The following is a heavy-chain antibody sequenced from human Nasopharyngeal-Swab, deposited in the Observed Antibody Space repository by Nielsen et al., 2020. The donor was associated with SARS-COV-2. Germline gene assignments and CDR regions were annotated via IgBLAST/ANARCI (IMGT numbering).Heavy chain of an antibody. Sequence: GESLKISCAASGFTFSSYGMRWVRQAPGKGLEWVAVIWYDGSNKYYADSVKGRFTISRDNSKNTLYLQMNSLRAEDTAVYYCARDPGTAMALYYFDYWGQGTLVTVSS. CDR2: IWYDGSNK. CDR3: ARDPGTAMALYYFDY. V-gene: IGHV3-33*01. J-gene: IGHJ4*02. CDR1: GFTFSSYG. D-gene: IGHD5-18*01.